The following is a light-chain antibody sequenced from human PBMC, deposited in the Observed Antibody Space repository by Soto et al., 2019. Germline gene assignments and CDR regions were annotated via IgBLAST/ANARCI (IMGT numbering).Light chain of an antibody. V-gene: IGKV3D-20*02. CDR3: QKRSNWPPIT. CDR2: DAS. J-gene: IGKJ5*01. Sequence: EIVLTQSPGILSLSPGERATLSCRASQSVSNDFLAWYQQKPGQAPRLLIYDASNRATGIPDRFSGSGSGTDFTLTISRLEPEDFAVYYCQKRSNWPPITFGRGTRLEIK. CDR1: QSVSNDF.